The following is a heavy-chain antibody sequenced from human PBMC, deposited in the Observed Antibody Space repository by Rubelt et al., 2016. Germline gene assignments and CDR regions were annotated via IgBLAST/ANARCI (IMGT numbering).Heavy chain of an antibody. V-gene: IGHV3-9*01. D-gene: IGHD3-9*01. CDR3: ARAQPYDILDS. J-gene: IGHJ4*02. CDR1: GFTFDDYA. CDR2: ISWNSGSI. Sequence: EVQLLESGGGLVQPGRSLRLSCAASGFTFDDYAMHWVRQAPGKGLEWVSGISWNSGSIGYADSVKGRFTISRDNSKKPMYFQMNSLRAEDTAVYYCARAQPYDILDSWGQGTLVTVSS.